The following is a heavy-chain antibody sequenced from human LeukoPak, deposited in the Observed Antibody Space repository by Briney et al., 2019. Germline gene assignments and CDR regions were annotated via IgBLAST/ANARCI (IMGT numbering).Heavy chain of an antibody. J-gene: IGHJ4*02. CDR3: ARVLSGYCES. V-gene: IGHV4-38-2*02. D-gene: IGHD2-2*03. CDR2: IYHSGST. Sequence: PSETLSLTCTVSGYSISSGYYWGWIRQPPGKGLEWIGSIYHSGSTYYNPSLKSRLTISLDTSRDKFSLKMTSLTAADTAVYYCARVLSGYCESWGQGTLVIVSS. CDR1: GYSISSGYY.